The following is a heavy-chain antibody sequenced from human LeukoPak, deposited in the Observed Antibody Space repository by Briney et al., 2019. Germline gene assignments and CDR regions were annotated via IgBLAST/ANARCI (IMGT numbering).Heavy chain of an antibody. D-gene: IGHD6-19*01. Sequence: PSETLSLTCTVSGGSISSYYWSWIRQPPGKGLEWIGYIYYSGSTNYNPSLKSRVTISVGTSKNQFSLKMTSVTAADTAVYFCARVGSGGAWFDFWGQGTLVTVSS. V-gene: IGHV4-59*01. CDR3: ARVGSGGAWFDF. J-gene: IGHJ4*02. CDR1: GGSISSYY. CDR2: IYYSGST.